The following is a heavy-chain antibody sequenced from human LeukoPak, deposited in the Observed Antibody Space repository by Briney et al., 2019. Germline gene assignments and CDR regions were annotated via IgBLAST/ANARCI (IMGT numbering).Heavy chain of an antibody. CDR1: GFSFSSYA. Sequence: GGSLRLSCAASGFSFSSYAMHWVRQAPGKGPEWVAVISYDGSNKYYADSVKGRFTISRDNSKNTLYLQMNSLRADNTAVYYCARPNYYDSSGFYYYFYGMDVWGQGTTVTVSS. CDR3: ARPNYYDSSGFYYYFYGMDV. V-gene: IGHV3-30-3*01. J-gene: IGHJ6*02. CDR2: ISYDGSNK. D-gene: IGHD3-22*01.